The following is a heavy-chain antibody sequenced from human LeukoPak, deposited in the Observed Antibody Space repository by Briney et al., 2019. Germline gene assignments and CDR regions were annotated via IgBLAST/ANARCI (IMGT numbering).Heavy chain of an antibody. CDR2: INHSGST. CDR3: AREGGYSDAGAFDI. D-gene: IGHD5-12*01. V-gene: IGHV4-34*01. CDR1: GGSFSGYY. Sequence: PSETLSLTCAVYGGSFSGYYWSWIRQPPGKGLEWIGEINHSGSTNYNPSLKSRVTISVDTSKNQFSLKLSSVTAADTAVYYCAREGGYSDAGAFDIWGQGTMVTVSS. J-gene: IGHJ3*02.